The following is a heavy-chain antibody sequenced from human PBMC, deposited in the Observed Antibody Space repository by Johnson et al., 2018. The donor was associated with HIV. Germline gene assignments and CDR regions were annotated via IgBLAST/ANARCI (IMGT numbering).Heavy chain of an antibody. CDR2: ISSSGSTK. CDR1: GFSFSYAW. CDR3: TESGSYYPPDAFDI. D-gene: IGHD1-26*01. V-gene: IGHV3-11*01. J-gene: IGHJ3*02. Sequence: QVQLVESGGGVVQPGRSLRLTCAASGFSFSYAWMSWVRQAPGKGLEWVSYISSSGSTKYYADSVTGRFTISRDNAKNSLYLQMNSLKTEDTAVYYCTESGSYYPPDAFDIWGQGTMVTVSS.